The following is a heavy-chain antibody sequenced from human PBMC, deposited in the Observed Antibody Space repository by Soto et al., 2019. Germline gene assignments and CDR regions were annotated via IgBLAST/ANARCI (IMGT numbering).Heavy chain of an antibody. D-gene: IGHD2-2*01. CDR2: INHSGST. J-gene: IGHJ6*02. CDR1: GGSFSGYY. CDR3: ARGRYCSSTSCYFFYYYYGMDV. V-gene: IGHV4-34*01. Sequence: QVQLQQWGAGLLKPSETLSLTCAVYGGSFSGYYWSWIRQPPGKGLEWIGEINHSGSTNYNPSLKSRVTLSVDTSKNQFSLKLSSVTAADTAVYYCARGRYCSSTSCYFFYYYYGMDVWGQGTTVTVSS.